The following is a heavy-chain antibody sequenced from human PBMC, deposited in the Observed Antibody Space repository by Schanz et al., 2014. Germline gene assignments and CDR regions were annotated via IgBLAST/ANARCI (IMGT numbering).Heavy chain of an antibody. D-gene: IGHD6-19*01. V-gene: IGHV3-21*01. CDR3: AIIGVMVAVAGTRADY. Sequence: EVHLVESGGGLVKRGGSLRLSCAASGFTISSYSMNWVRQAPGKGLEWVSSISSSGSYIYYADSVKGRFSISRDNAKNSLFLQRNRLRAEDTALYYCAIIGVMVAVAGTRADYWGQGTLVTVSS. J-gene: IGHJ4*02. CDR2: ISSSGSYI. CDR1: GFTISSYS.